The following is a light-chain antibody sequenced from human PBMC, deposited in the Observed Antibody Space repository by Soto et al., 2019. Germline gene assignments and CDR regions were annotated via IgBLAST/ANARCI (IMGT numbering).Light chain of an antibody. CDR3: CSYSGSYTMV. Sequence: QSALTQPRSVSGSPGQSVTISCTGTTSDVGGYKYVSWYQQHPGKAPKVMIYDVSERPSGVPDRFSGSKSGNTASLTISGLQAEGEADYYCCSYSGSYTMVFGGGTKLTVL. V-gene: IGLV2-11*01. CDR1: TSDVGGYKY. J-gene: IGLJ2*01. CDR2: DVS.